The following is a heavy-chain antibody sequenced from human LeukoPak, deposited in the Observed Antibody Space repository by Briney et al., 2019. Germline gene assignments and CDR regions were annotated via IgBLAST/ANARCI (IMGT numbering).Heavy chain of an antibody. V-gene: IGHV1-18*01. D-gene: IGHD3-3*01. CDR1: GYTFTSYG. J-gene: IGHJ4*02. Sequence: GASVKVSCKASGYTFTSYGISWVRQAPGQGLEWMGWISAYNGNTNYAQKPQGRVTMTTDTSTSTAYMELRSLRSDDTAVYYCARGLRFLEPYYFDYWGQGTLVTVSS. CDR2: ISAYNGNT. CDR3: ARGLRFLEPYYFDY.